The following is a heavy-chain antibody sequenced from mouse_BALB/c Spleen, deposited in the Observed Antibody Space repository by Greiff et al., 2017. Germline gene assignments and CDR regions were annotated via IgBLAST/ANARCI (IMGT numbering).Heavy chain of an antibody. J-gene: IGHJ2*01. V-gene: IGHV5-12-1*01. D-gene: IGHD2-3*01. CDR2: ISSGGGST. CDR3: ARSDGYYYFDY. CDR1: GFAFSSYD. Sequence: EVHLVESGGGLVKPGGSLKLSCAASGFAFSSYDMSWVRQTPEKRLEWVAYISSGGGSTYYPDTVKGRFTISRDNAKNTLYLQMSSLKSEDTAMYYCARSDGYYYFDYWGQGTTLTVSS.